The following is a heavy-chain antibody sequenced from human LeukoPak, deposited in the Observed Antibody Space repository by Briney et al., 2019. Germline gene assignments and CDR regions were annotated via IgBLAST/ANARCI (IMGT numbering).Heavy chain of an antibody. J-gene: IGHJ4*02. Sequence: GGSLRLSCAASGFTISNYAIHWVRQAPGTGLEWVAVISYDGSNKYYADSVKGRFTISRDNSRNTLYLQMNSLRAEDTAVYYCAADDFDYWGQGTLVTVSS. V-gene: IGHV3-30-3*01. CDR2: ISYDGSNK. CDR1: GFTISNYA. CDR3: AADDFDY.